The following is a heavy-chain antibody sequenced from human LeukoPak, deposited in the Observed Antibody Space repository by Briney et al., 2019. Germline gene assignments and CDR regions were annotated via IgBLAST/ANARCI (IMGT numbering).Heavy chain of an antibody. D-gene: IGHD3-10*01. V-gene: IGHV3-66*01. CDR3: ARDAPRGFDY. J-gene: IGHJ4*02. CDR1: GFTFSGYA. CDR2: IYSGGST. Sequence: SGGSLRLSCAASGFTFSGYAMHWVRQAPGKGLEWVSVIYSGGSTYYADSVKGRFTISRDNSKNTLYLQMNSLRAEDTAVYYCARDAPRGFDYWGQGTLVTVSS.